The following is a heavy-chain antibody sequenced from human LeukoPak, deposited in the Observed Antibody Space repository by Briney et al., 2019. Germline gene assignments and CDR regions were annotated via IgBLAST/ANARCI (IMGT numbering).Heavy chain of an antibody. CDR3: ARPYGVGY. D-gene: IGHD4-17*01. CDR1: GYNFTNYW. CDR2: ISPGVSET. V-gene: IGHV5-51*01. J-gene: IGHJ4*02. Sequence: GESLKISCKGSGYNFTNYWIGLVRQMPGKGLGFMGIISPGVSETRYSPSFQGRVTISADKSISTAYLEWSSLKASDTAMYYCARPYGVGYWGQGTLVTVSS.